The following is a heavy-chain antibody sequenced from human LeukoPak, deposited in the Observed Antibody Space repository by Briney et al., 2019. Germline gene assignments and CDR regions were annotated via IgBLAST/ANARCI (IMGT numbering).Heavy chain of an antibody. CDR1: GGSISSYY. J-gene: IGHJ6*03. Sequence: TASETLSLTCTVSGGSISSYYWSWIRQPPGKGLEWIGYIYYSGSTNYNPSLKSRVTISVDTSKNQFSLKLSSVTAADTAVYYCARVKDYDFWSGYPDYMDVWGKGTTVTVSS. D-gene: IGHD3-3*01. CDR2: IYYSGST. CDR3: ARVKDYDFWSGYPDYMDV. V-gene: IGHV4-59*01.